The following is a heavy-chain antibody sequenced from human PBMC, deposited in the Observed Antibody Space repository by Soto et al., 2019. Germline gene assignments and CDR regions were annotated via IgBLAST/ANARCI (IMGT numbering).Heavy chain of an antibody. D-gene: IGHD6-13*01. CDR1: GFTFSSYA. J-gene: IGHJ3*02. V-gene: IGHV3-23*01. Sequence: GGSLRLSCAASGFTFSSYAMSWVRQAPGKGPEWVSAISGSGDYTYYTVSVKGRFTISRDNSKNTLYLQMNSLRAEDTAVYYCAKPDSVYIAAAGPDAFDIWGQGTMVTVSS. CDR2: ISGSGDYT. CDR3: AKPDSVYIAAAGPDAFDI.